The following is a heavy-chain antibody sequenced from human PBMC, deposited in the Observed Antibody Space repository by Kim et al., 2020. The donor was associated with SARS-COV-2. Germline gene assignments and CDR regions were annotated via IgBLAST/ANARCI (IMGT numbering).Heavy chain of an antibody. D-gene: IGHD3-22*01. CDR3: ARRNNDFVSSGLY. Sequence: SETLSLTCTVSGGSISSCSYYWGWIRQPPGKGLEWIGYIYYSGRTYYNPSLKSRVTISVDTSKNQFSLKLSFGTAADTAVYYCARRNNDFVSSGLYWGE. CDR2: IYYSGRT. J-gene: IGHJ4*02. CDR1: GGSISSCSYY. V-gene: IGHV4-39*01.